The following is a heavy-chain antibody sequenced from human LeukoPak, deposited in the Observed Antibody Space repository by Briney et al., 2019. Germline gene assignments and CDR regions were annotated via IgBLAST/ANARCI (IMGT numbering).Heavy chain of an antibody. CDR3: ARRPTPPDAFDI. J-gene: IGHJ3*02. Sequence: SETLSLTCAVYGGSFSGYYWSWIRQPPGKGLEWIGEINHSGSTNYNPSLKSRVTMSVDTSKNQFSLKLSSVTAADTAVYYCARRPTPPDAFDIWGQGTVVTVSS. CDR2: INHSGST. CDR1: GGSFSGYY. D-gene: IGHD2-15*01. V-gene: IGHV4-34*01.